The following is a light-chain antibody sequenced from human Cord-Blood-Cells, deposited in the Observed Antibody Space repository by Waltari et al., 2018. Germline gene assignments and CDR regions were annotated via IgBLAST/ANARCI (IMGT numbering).Light chain of an antibody. CDR2: KAS. CDR3: QQYNSYST. CDR1: QSISSW. J-gene: IGKJ1*01. Sequence: DIQMTQSPSTLSASVGDRVTITSRASQSISSWLAWYQQKPGKAPKLLSYKASSLESGVPSRFSGSGSGTEFTLTISSLQPDDFATYYCQQYNSYSTFGQGTKVEIK. V-gene: IGKV1-5*03.